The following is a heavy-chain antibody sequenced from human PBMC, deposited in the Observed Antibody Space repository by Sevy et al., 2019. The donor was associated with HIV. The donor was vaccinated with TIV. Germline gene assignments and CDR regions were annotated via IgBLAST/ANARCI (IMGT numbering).Heavy chain of an antibody. Sequence: SETLSLTCTVSGGSINSVGYFWSWIRQHPGKGLEWIGYIYYSGSTYYNPSLKSRITISLDTSKNQFSLKLSSVTAADTAVYYCARAWTTYEGFDPWGQGTLVTVSS. J-gene: IGHJ5*02. CDR1: GGSINSVGYF. CDR3: ARAWTTYEGFDP. V-gene: IGHV4-31*03. D-gene: IGHD4-17*01. CDR2: IYYSGST.